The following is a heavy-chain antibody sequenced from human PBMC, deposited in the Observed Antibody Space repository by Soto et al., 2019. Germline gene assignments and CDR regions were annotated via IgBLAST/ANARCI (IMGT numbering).Heavy chain of an antibody. V-gene: IGHV3-30*04. CDR2: ISYDGRNK. J-gene: IGHJ4*02. D-gene: IGHD1-26*01. Sequence: QVQLVEAGGGVVQPGRSLRLSCAASGFTFSSYAMHWVRQAPGKGLEWVAVISYDGRNKYYADSVKSRFTISRDNSKNTLYLQMNSLRAEDTVVYYCAREVEALDSWGQGNLLTVSS. CDR3: AREVEALDS. CDR1: GFTFSSYA.